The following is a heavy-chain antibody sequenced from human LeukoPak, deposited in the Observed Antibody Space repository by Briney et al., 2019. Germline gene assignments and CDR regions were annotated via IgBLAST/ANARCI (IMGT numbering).Heavy chain of an antibody. Sequence: SETLSLTCAVSGGSISSGGYSWSWIRQPPGKGLEWIGYIYHSGSTYYNPSLKSRVTISVDTSKNQFSLKLSSVTAADTAVYYCARGYSYAEYYFDYWGQGTLVTVSS. V-gene: IGHV4-30-2*01. D-gene: IGHD5-18*01. CDR1: GGSISSGGYS. CDR3: ARGYSYAEYYFDY. CDR2: IYHSGST. J-gene: IGHJ4*02.